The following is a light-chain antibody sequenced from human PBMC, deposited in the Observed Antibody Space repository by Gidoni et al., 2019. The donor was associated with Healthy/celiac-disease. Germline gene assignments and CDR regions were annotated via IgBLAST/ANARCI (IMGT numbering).Light chain of an antibody. Sequence: DRQMTQSQSSLSASVGVRVTITRRASQSISSYLNWYQQKPGKAPNLLIYSASSLQSGVPSRFSGSGSGTYFTLTISSLQPEDFATYYCQQSYSTPPLTFGGGTKVEIK. J-gene: IGKJ4*01. V-gene: IGKV1-39*01. CDR2: SAS. CDR1: QSISSY. CDR3: QQSYSTPPLT.